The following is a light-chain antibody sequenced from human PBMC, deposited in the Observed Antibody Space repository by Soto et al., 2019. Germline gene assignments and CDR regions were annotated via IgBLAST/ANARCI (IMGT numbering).Light chain of an antibody. CDR3: CSYTTSNTFV. CDR1: SSDVGAYNY. CDR2: HVT. V-gene: IGLV2-14*01. J-gene: IGLJ1*01. Sequence: QSALTQPASVSGSLGQSITISCSGTSSDVGAYNYVSWYQQYPGKAPKLMIYHVTDRPSGVSNRFSGSKSGNTASLTISGLQAEDEADYYCCSYTTSNTFVFGTGTKLT.